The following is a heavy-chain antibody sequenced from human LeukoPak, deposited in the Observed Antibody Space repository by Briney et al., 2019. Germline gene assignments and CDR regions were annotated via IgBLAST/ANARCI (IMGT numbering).Heavy chain of an antibody. D-gene: IGHD3-10*01. CDR3: AREGYYGSGRLTDY. J-gene: IGHJ4*02. CDR2: INHSGST. CDR1: GGSFSGYY. V-gene: IGHV4-34*01. Sequence: SETLSLTCAVYGGSFSGYYWTWIRQPPGKGLEWIGEINHSGSTDYNPSLKSRVTISVDTSKNQFSLRLSSVTAADTAVYYCAREGYYGSGRLTDYWGQGTLVTVSS.